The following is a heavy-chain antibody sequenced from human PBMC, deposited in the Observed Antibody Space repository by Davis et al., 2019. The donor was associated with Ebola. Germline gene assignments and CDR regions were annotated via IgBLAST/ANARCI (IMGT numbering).Heavy chain of an antibody. CDR1: GYSINSGYY. D-gene: IGHD6-19*01. CDR2: IYYSGAT. Sequence: PSETLSLTCAVSGYSINSGYYWGWIRQPPGKGLEWIGRIYYSGATDYNASLKSRVTLSVDRSKNQFSLRLSSVSAADTAVYYCARLGYSSSFMDVWGTGTTVIVSS. V-gene: IGHV4-38-2*01. J-gene: IGHJ6*03. CDR3: ARLGYSSSFMDV.